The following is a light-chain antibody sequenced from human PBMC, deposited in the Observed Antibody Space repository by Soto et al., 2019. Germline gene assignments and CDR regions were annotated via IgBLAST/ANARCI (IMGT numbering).Light chain of an antibody. CDR3: QQYNKWPLT. J-gene: IGKJ4*01. CDR2: GAS. CDR1: QGVRSD. V-gene: IGKV3-15*01. Sequence: EIVMTQSPDGLSVSPGDRATLSCRASQGVRSDLAWYRQNPGQSPRLLIYGASTRAAEPPARFSGSGSETEFTLTISSLQSEDFAVYHCQQYNKWPLTFGGGTKV.